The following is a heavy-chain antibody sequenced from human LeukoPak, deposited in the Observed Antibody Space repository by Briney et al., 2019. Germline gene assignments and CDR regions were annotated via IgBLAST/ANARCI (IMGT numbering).Heavy chain of an antibody. V-gene: IGHV1-69*06. Sequence: SVKVSCKASGYTFTSYGISWVRQAPGQGLEWMGGIIPIFGTANYAQKFQGRVTITADKSTSTAYMELSSLRSEDPAVYYCARETSPYDSSGYVNWFDPWGQGTLVTVSS. J-gene: IGHJ5*02. CDR2: IIPIFGTA. D-gene: IGHD3-22*01. CDR1: GYTFTSYG. CDR3: ARETSPYDSSGYVNWFDP.